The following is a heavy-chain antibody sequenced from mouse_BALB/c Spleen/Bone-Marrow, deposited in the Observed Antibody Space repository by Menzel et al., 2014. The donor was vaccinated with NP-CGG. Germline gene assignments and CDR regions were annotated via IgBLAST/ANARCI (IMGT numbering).Heavy chain of an antibody. J-gene: IGHJ2*02. D-gene: IGHD4-1*01. V-gene: IGHV1-9*01. CDR3: ARLGRGFDY. CDR2: ILPGSGST. Sequence: VKLVESGAELMKPGASVKISCKATGYTFSSYWVEWVKQRPGHGLEWIGEILPGSGSTNYNEKFKGKATFTADTSSNTAYMQLSSLTSEDSAVYYCARLGRGFDYWGQGTSLTVSS. CDR1: GYTFSSYW.